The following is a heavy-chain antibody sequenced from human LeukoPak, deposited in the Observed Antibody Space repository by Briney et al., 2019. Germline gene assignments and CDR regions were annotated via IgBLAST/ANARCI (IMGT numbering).Heavy chain of an antibody. CDR1: GYIFISHG. J-gene: IGHJ6*03. CDR2: ISPHNGKT. D-gene: IGHD4-23*01. Sequence: GASVKVSCKASGYIFISHGISWVRQAPGQGLEWMGWISPHNGKTEYAQKFQGRVSMTRDRSTSTVYIELRSLRSDDTAVYYCARESPPLTTVITKYYQYFMDVWGKGTTVTVSS. CDR3: ARESPPLTTVITKYYQYFMDV. V-gene: IGHV1-18*04.